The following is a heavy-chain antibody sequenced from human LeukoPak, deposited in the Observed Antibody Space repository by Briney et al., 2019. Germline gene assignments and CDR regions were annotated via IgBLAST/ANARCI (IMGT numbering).Heavy chain of an antibody. CDR3: AREGISGSYGY. CDR1: GGSISSYY. CDR2: IYYSGST. J-gene: IGHJ4*02. V-gene: IGHV4-59*01. Sequence: KPSETLSLTRTVSGGSISSYYWSCIRQPPGKGPGWIGYIYYSGSTNYNPSLKSRVTISVDTSKNQFSLKLSSVTAADTAVYYCAREGISGSYGYWGQGTLVTVSS. D-gene: IGHD1-26*01.